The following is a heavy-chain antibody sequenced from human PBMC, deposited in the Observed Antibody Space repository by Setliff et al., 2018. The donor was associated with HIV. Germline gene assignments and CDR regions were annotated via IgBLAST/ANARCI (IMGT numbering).Heavy chain of an antibody. CDR3: ATFDYYDSSGFYYGGGH. J-gene: IGHJ4*02. D-gene: IGHD3-22*01. V-gene: IGHV4-39*01. CDR2: IYHSGST. Sequence: TSETLSLTCSVSGDSISDTTYYWGWIRQPPGKGLEWIGNIYHSGSTLYKPSLKSRVTMSVDTSKNQFSLKLNSVTAADTAVYYCATFDYYDSSGFYYGGGHWGQGTLVTVSS. CDR1: GDSISDTTYY.